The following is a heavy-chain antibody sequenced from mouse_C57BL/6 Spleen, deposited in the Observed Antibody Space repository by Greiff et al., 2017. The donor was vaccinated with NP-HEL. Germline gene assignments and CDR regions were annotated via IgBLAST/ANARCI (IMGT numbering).Heavy chain of an antibody. CDR2: ISDGGSYT. J-gene: IGHJ3*01. V-gene: IGHV5-4*01. D-gene: IGHD2-3*01. Sequence: VQLKESGGGLVKPGGSLKLSCAASGFTFSSYAMSWVRQTPEKRLEWVATISDGGSYTYYPDNVKGRFTISRDNAKNNLYLQMSHLKSEDTAMYYCAIYDGYQFAYWGQGTLVTVSA. CDR1: GFTFSSYA. CDR3: AIYDGYQFAY.